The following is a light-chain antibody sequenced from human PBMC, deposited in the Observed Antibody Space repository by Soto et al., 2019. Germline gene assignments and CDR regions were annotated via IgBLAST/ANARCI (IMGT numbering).Light chain of an antibody. V-gene: IGLV2-23*01. CDR1: SSDVGSYNF. CDR2: EGI. J-gene: IGLJ2*01. Sequence: QSVLTQPASVSGSPGQSITISCTGTSSDVGSYNFVSCYQQHPGKAHKLMIYEGIKRPSGVANRFSGSKSGNTASLTISGLQAEDEADYYCCSYAGSSTDVVFGGGTKLTVL. CDR3: CSYAGSSTDVV.